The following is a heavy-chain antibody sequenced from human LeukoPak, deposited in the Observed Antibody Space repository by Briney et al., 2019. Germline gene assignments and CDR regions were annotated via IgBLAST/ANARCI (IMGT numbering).Heavy chain of an antibody. CDR3: AVSKAAVGTFAGDYHYTNGMEV. V-gene: IGHV4-61*02. J-gene: IGHJ6*04. CDR1: GGSISSGSYY. Sequence: KASETLSLTCTVSGGSISSGSYYWSWIRQPAGKGLEWIGRIYTSGSTNYNPSLKSRVTISVDTSKNQFSLKLSSVTAADTAVYYCAVSKAAVGTFAGDYHYTNGMEVWGKGTTVT. CDR2: IYTSGST. D-gene: IGHD6-13*01.